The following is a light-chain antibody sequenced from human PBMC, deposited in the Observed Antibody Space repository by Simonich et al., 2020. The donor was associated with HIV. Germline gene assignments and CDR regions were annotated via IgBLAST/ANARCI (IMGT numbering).Light chain of an antibody. CDR3: QQSYVTLLT. Sequence: DIQMTQSPSSLSASVGNRVTITCRASQSISTWLAWYQQTPGKPPNLLIYTSSTLQSGVPSMFSGHGSGTDFTLTITSLQPEDFATYYCQQSYVTLLTFGGGTKVEIK. J-gene: IGKJ4*01. CDR2: TSS. V-gene: IGKV1-39*01. CDR1: QSISTW.